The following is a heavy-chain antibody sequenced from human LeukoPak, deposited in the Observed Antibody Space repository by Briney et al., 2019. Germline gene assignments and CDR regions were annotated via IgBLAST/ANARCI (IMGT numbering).Heavy chain of an antibody. D-gene: IGHD3-10*01. V-gene: IGHV3-7*01. CDR3: ARSHALWFGEARTDY. Sequence: GGSLRLSCAASGFTFSSYWMSWVRQAPGKGLEWVANIKQDGSEKYYVDSVRGRFTISRDNAKNSLYLRMNSLRAEDTAVYYCARSHALWFGEARTDYWGQGTLVTVSS. J-gene: IGHJ4*02. CDR2: IKQDGSEK. CDR1: GFTFSSYW.